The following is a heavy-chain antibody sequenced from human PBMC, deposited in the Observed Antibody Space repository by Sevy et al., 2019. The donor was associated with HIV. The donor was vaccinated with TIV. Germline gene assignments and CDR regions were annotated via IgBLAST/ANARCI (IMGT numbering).Heavy chain of an antibody. Sequence: ASVKVSCKASGYTFSDSGYYVHWVRQAPGQGLEWMGWINPKSGATNYAQKFQGRVTMTRETSVSTANKELSRLTSDDTAVYYCARESYDFWTGPVDYDYGMDVWGQGTTVTVSS. D-gene: IGHD3-3*01. CDR3: ARESYDFWTGPVDYDYGMDV. V-gene: IGHV1-2*02. CDR2: INPKSGAT. J-gene: IGHJ6*02. CDR1: GYTFSDSGYY.